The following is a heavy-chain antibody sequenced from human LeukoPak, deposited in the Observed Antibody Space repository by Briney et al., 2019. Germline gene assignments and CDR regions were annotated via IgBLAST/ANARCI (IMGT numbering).Heavy chain of an antibody. V-gene: IGHV1-24*01. CDR1: GYTLTELS. J-gene: IGHJ5*02. D-gene: IGHD2-2*01. Sequence: ASEKVSCKVSGYTLTELSMHWVRQAPGKGLEWMGGFDPEDGETIYAQKFQGRVTMTEDTSTDTAYMELSSLRSEDTAVYYCATDYSLYCSSTSCYFSWGQGTLVTVSS. CDR2: FDPEDGET. CDR3: ATDYSLYCSSTSCYFS.